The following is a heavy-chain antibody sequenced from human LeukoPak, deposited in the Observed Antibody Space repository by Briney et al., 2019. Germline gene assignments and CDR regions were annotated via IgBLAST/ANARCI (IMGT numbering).Heavy chain of an antibody. J-gene: IGHJ4*02. CDR3: ARDYFDWNYDY. CDR1: GFTFSSYW. V-gene: IGHV3-7*01. D-gene: IGHD1-1*01. CDR2: IKQDGSEK. Sequence: GGSLRLSCAASGFTFSSYWMSWVRQAPGKGLGWVANIKQDGSEKYYVDSVKGRFTISRDNAKNSLYLQMNSLRAEDTAVYYCARDYFDWNYDYWGQGTLVTVSS.